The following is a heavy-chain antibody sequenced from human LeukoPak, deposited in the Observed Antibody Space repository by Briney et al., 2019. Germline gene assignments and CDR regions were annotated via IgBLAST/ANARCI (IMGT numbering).Heavy chain of an antibody. CDR2: ISAYNGDT. CDR1: GYTFTSYG. CDR3: AGDYYGSPPLDY. V-gene: IGHV1-18*01. Sequence: ASVKVSCKASGYTFTSYGISWVRQAPGQGLEWMGWISAYNGDTNYAQKLQGRVTMTTDTSTSTAYMELRSLRSDDTAMYYCAGDYYGSPPLDYWGQGTLVTVSS. D-gene: IGHD3-10*01. J-gene: IGHJ4*02.